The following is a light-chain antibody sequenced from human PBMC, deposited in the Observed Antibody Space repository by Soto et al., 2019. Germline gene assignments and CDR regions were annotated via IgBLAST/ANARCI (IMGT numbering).Light chain of an antibody. CDR2: GES. J-gene: IGKJ5*01. V-gene: IGKV3D-20*02. CDR1: QSVSSSY. CDR3: QKYNNWPIT. Sequence: EIVLTQSPATLSLSPGEIATLSCRASQSVSSSYLAWYQQKPGQAPRILIYGESSRATGIPDRLSGSGSGTELNLTISRLQSEDFAVYYCQKYNNWPITCGQGTRLEIK.